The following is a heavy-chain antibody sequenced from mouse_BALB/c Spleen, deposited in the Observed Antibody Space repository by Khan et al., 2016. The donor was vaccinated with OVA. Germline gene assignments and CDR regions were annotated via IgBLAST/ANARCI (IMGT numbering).Heavy chain of an antibody. J-gene: IGHJ4*01. D-gene: IGHD2-4*01. Sequence: QLQLQQSGPELVKPGASVRISCKASGYTFRTYYIHWVKQRPGQGLEWIGWIYPGNVNTKYNEKFKGKATLTADKSSSTAYMQLSSLTSEDSAVYFCARDDYFVGDAMDYWGQGTSVTVSS. V-gene: IGHV1S56*01. CDR2: IYPGNVNT. CDR1: GYTFRTYY. CDR3: ARDDYFVGDAMDY.